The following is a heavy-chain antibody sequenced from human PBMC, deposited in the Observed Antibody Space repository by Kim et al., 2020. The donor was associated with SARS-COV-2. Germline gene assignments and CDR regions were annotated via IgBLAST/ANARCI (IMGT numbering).Heavy chain of an antibody. J-gene: IGHJ4*02. D-gene: IGHD1-26*01. CDR3: AKNAGGSYYARFHY. Sequence: ADSVKGRFAISRDNSKNTLYLQMNNLRAEDTAVYYCAKNAGGSYYARFHYWGQGTLVTVSS. V-gene: IGHV3-23*01.